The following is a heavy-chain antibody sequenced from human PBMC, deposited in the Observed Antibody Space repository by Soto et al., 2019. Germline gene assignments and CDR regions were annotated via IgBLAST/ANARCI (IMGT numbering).Heavy chain of an antibody. CDR3: ARGLTYSSSPGSYYYYGMDV. CDR2: IYYSGST. V-gene: IGHV4-31*03. D-gene: IGHD6-6*01. J-gene: IGHJ6*02. CDR1: GGSISSGGYY. Sequence: SETLSLTCTVSGGSISSGGYYWSWIRQHPGKGLEWIGYIYYSGSTYYNPSLKSRVTISVDTSKNQFSLKLSSVTAADTAVYYCARGLTYSSSPGSYYYYGMDVWGQGTTVTVSS.